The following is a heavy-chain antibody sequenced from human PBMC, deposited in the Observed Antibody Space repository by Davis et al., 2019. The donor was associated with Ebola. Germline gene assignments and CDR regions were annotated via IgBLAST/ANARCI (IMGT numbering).Heavy chain of an antibody. V-gene: IGHV3-73*01. J-gene: IGHJ5*02. CDR2: FRSKANSYAT. CDR3: TRPEYSSSTFDP. CDR1: GFTLTNVW. Sequence: GGSLRPSCPPSGFTLTNVWMNWLRQAPGRGLEWVCRFRSKANSYATAYAASVKGRFTISRDDSKNTAYLQMNSLKTEDTAVYYCTRPEYSSSTFDPWGQGTLVTVSS. D-gene: IGHD6-6*01.